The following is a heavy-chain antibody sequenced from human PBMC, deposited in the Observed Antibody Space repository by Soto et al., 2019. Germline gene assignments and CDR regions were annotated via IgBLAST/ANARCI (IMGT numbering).Heavy chain of an antibody. D-gene: IGHD3-9*01. V-gene: IGHV3-23*01. CDR3: AKVELLRYFDWLPPLNGSFDY. Sequence: PGGSLRLSCAASGFTFSSYAMSWVRQAPGKGLEWVSAISGSGGSTYYADYVKGRFTISRDNSKNTLYLQMNSLRAEDTAVYYCAKVELLRYFDWLPPLNGSFDYWGQGTLVTVSS. CDR2: ISGSGGST. CDR1: GFTFSSYA. J-gene: IGHJ4*02.